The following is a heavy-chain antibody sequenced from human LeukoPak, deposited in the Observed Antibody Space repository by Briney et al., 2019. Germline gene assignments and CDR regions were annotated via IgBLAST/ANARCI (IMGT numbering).Heavy chain of an antibody. CDR3: ARGRRYSSGWPHFDY. CDR1: GGSISSYY. CDR2: IYYSGST. D-gene: IGHD6-19*01. J-gene: IGHJ4*02. V-gene: IGHV4-59*01. Sequence: PSETLSLTCTVSGGSISSYYWSWNRQPPGKGLEWIGYIYYSGSTNYNPSLKSRVTISVDTSKNQFSLKLSSVTAADTAVYYCARGRRYSSGWPHFDYWGQGTLVTVSS.